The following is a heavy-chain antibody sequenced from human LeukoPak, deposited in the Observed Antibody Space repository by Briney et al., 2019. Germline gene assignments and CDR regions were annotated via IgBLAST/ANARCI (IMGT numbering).Heavy chain of an antibody. CDR2: IIPIFGTA. V-gene: IGHV1-69*13. CDR3: ARGREPGRPPLGY. Sequence: ASVKVSCKASGGTFISYAISWVRQAPGQGLEWMGGIIPIFGTANYAQKSQGRVTITADESTSTAYMELSSLRSEDTAVYYCARGREPGRPPLGYWAQGTLVTVSS. CDR1: GGTFISYA. D-gene: IGHD1-14*01. J-gene: IGHJ4*02.